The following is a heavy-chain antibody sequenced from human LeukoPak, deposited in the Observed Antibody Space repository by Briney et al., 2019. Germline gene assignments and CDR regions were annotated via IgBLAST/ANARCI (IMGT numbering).Heavy chain of an antibody. Sequence: GGSLRLSCAASGFTFDDYAMHWVRQAPGKGLEWVSAISGSGGSTYYADSVKGRFTISRDNSKNTLYLQMNSLRAEDTAVYYCAKGYDFWSGYLDYWGQGTLVTVSS. CDR2: ISGSGGST. CDR1: GFTFDDYA. V-gene: IGHV3-23*01. CDR3: AKGYDFWSGYLDY. D-gene: IGHD3-3*01. J-gene: IGHJ4*02.